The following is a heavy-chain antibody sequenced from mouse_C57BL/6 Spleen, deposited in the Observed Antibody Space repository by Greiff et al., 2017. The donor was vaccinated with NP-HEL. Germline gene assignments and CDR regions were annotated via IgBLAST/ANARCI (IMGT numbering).Heavy chain of an antibody. J-gene: IGHJ3*01. CDR3: TTGYSNNFAY. CDR1: GFNIKDDY. Sequence: EVQLQQSGAELVRPGASVKLSCTAPGFNIKDDYMHWVKQRPEQGLEWIGWIDPENGDTEYASKFQGKATITADTSSNTAYLQLSSLTSEDTAVYYCTTGYSNNFAYWGQGTLVTVSA. D-gene: IGHD2-5*01. CDR2: IDPENGDT. V-gene: IGHV14-4*01.